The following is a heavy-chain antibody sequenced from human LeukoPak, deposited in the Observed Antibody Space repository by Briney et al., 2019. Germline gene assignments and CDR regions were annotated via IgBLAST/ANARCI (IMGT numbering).Heavy chain of an antibody. CDR1: GGSFSGYY. J-gene: IGHJ4*02. V-gene: IGHV4-34*01. CDR2: INHSGST. Sequence: KPSETLSLTCAAYGGSFSGYYWSWIRQPPGKGLEWIGEINHSGSTNYNPSLKSRVTISVDTSKNQFSLKLSSVTAADTAVYYCARGVGGAWAFDYWGQGTLVTVSS. CDR3: ARGVGGAWAFDY. D-gene: IGHD3-10*01.